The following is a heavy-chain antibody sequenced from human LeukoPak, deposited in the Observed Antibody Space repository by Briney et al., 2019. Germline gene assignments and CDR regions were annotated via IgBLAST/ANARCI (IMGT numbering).Heavy chain of an antibody. J-gene: IGHJ5*01. Sequence: ASVKVSCKATSRISWVRQAPGQGLEWMGWIGTYGGDTYYAQKFQGRITVTTDTFTSTVYMELRNLRSDDTAVYYCARDLWNFYDDSGYNRGFDSWGQGTLVTVSS. V-gene: IGHV1-18*01. CDR1: TSR. CDR3: ARDLWNFYDDSGYNRGFDS. CDR2: IGTYGGDT. D-gene: IGHD3-22*01.